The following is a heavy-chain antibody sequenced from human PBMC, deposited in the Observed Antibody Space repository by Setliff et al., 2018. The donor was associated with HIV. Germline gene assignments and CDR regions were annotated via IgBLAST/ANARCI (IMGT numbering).Heavy chain of an antibody. V-gene: IGHV4-31*03. Sequence: PSETLSLICTVSRGSISSGGYYWSWIRQHTERGLEWIGYIYYNGRTYYSPSLRSRVTMSVDTSRNEFSLRLSSVTASDTAIYYCARGGITTLVRGVTYPYQLYYFDYWGQGALVTVTS. CDR3: ARGGITTLVRGVTYPYQLYYFDY. CDR1: RGSISSGGYY. D-gene: IGHD3-10*01. CDR2: IYYNGRT. J-gene: IGHJ4*02.